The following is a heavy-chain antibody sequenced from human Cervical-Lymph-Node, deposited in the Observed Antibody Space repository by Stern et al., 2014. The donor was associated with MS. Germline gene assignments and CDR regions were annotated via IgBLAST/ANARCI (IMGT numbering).Heavy chain of an antibody. V-gene: IGHV3-30-3*01. CDR2: ISSDGSQQ. J-gene: IGHJ6*02. Sequence: VQLVESGGGVVQPGRSLRLSCAASGNTFSDYGMHWVRQAPGKGLEWAAVISSDGSQQYHADSVKGRFTISRDNSKNTLFLQMNSLRVEDTAVYYCARASPGSRRGQASNIVLVPDVTPYYYYGMDVWGQGTTVTVSS. CDR3: ARASPGSRRGQASNIVLVPDVTPYYYYGMDV. D-gene: IGHD2-2*01. CDR1: GNTFSDYG.